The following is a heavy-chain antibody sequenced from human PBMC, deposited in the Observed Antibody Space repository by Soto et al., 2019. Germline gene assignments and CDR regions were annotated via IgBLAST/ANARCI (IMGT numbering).Heavy chain of an antibody. CDR3: ARDGIQLWLSGRDRFDP. CDR2: ISYDGSNK. Sequence: PGGSLRLSCGASGFSFNNFGMHWGRQAPGKGLEWVAVISYDGSNKYYADSVRGRFTISRDDSKDTLYLQMNSLRAEDTAVYFCARDGIQLWLSGRDRFDPWGQGTLVTVSS. CDR1: GFSFNNFG. J-gene: IGHJ5*02. D-gene: IGHD5-18*01. V-gene: IGHV3-30*03.